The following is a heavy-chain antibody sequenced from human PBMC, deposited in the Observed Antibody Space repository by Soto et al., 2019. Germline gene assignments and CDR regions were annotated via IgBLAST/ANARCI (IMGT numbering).Heavy chain of an antibody. CDR3: VSTVRNPPDY. V-gene: IGHV3-7*01. CDR2: IKEDGGEK. D-gene: IGHD2-2*01. CDR1: GFTFNRHW. Sequence: EVQLVESGGGLVQPGGSLRLSCAVSGFTFNRHWMSWVRQTPGKGLEWVAIIKEDGGEKSYVDSVKGLFTISIHNDINSLFLQVNCLRVDDTAVYYSVSTVRNPPDYWGQGTLVTVSS. J-gene: IGHJ4*02.